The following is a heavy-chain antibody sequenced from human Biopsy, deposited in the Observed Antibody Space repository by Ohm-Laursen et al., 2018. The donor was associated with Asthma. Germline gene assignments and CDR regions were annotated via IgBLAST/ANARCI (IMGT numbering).Heavy chain of an antibody. V-gene: IGHV3-30*18. CDR3: AKEVFPGWELRRGPDS. J-gene: IGHJ4*02. CDR1: GFSFSNYG. CDR2: ISFDGTNR. Sequence: SLRLSCAASGFSFSNYGMHWVRQAPGKGLEWVAVISFDGTNRNYTDSVKGRFTISRDNSRNTLHLEMNSLRAEDTAVYFCAKEVFPGWELRRGPDSWGQGTLVTVPS. D-gene: IGHD1-26*01.